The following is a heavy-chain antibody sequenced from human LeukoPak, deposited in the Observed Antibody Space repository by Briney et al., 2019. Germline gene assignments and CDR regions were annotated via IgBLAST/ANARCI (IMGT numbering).Heavy chain of an antibody. V-gene: IGHV1-69*13. CDR1: GGTFSSYA. J-gene: IGHJ5*02. Sequence: SVKVSCKASGGTFSSYAISWVRQAPGQGLEWMGGIIPIFGTANYAQKFQGRVTITADESTSTAYMELSSPRSEDTAVYYCARAAITGTTTRTNWFDPWGQGTLVTVSS. CDR3: ARAAITGTTTRTNWFDP. D-gene: IGHD1-7*01. CDR2: IIPIFGTA.